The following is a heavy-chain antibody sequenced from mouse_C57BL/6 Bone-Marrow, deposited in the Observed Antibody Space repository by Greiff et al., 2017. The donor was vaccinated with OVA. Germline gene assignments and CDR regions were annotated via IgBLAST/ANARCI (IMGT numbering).Heavy chain of an antibody. V-gene: IGHV5-6*02. CDR2: ISSGGSYT. CDR3: ARRGYGSILDY. CDR1: GFTFSSYG. Sequence: EVKLVESGGDLVKPGGSLKLSCAASGFTFSSYGMSWVRQTPDKRLEWVATISSGGSYTYYPDSVKGRFTISRDNAKNTLYLQMSSLKSEDTAMYYCARRGYGSILDYWGQGTTLTVSS. D-gene: IGHD1-1*01. J-gene: IGHJ2*01.